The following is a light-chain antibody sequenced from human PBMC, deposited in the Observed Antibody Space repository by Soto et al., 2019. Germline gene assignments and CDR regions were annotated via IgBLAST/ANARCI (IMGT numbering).Light chain of an antibody. V-gene: IGKV3-15*01. CDR3: QQNNSTPRT. CDR2: GAT. J-gene: IGKJ1*01. Sequence: DIGMNQSPATLSASHGDRVTLSCRASQNVSCNLAWYQQKPGQAPMHLIYGATTRPTGIPARFSGSGYGTEFTLTIISLQPEDVATYYCQQNNSTPRTFGQGTKVDIK. CDR1: QNVSCN.